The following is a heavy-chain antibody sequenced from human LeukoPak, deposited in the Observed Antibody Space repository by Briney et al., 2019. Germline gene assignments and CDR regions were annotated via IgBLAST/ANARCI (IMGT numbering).Heavy chain of an antibody. CDR2: ICGSGGCT. CDR1: GFTFNTYA. V-gene: IGHV3-23*01. Sequence: PGGSLLLSCEASGFTFNTYAIYWVRQAPGKGLEWVSGICGSGGCTYYADSVKGRFTISRDNSKNTVYLQMNSLTADDTAVYYCAKTTVGYSSGRYPGWPADCWGQGTLVTVSS. CDR3: AKTTVGYSSGRYPGWPADC. D-gene: IGHD6-19*01. J-gene: IGHJ4*02.